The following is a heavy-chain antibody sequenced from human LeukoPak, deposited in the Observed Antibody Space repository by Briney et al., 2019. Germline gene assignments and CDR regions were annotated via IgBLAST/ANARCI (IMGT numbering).Heavy chain of an antibody. J-gene: IGHJ3*02. CDR2: IYSGGST. CDR3: ARDLTSGRGAFDI. D-gene: IGHD1-26*01. CDR1: GFTVSSNY. V-gene: IGHV3-53*01. Sequence: GGSLRLSCAASGFTVSSNYMSWVRQAPGKGLEWVSVIYSGGSTYYADSVKGRFTISRDNSKNTLYLQMNSLRAEDTAMYYCARDLTSGRGAFDIWGQGTMVTVSS.